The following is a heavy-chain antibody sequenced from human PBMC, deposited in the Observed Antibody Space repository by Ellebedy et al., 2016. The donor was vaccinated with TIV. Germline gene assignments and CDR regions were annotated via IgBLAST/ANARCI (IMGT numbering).Heavy chain of an antibody. Sequence: AASVKVSCKASGGTFSSYAISWVRQAPGQGLEWMGGIIPIFGTANYAQKFQGRVTITADESTSTAYMELSSLRSEDTAVYYCAREVYSGSYYFDYWGQGTLVTVSS. CDR3: AREVYSGSYYFDY. J-gene: IGHJ4*02. CDR2: IIPIFGTA. V-gene: IGHV1-69*13. CDR1: GGTFSSYA. D-gene: IGHD1-26*01.